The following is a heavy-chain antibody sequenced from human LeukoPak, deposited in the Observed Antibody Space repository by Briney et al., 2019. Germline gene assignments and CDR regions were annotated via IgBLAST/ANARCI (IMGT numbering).Heavy chain of an antibody. Sequence: PGGSLRLSCAASGFTFSNYAMSWVRQAPGKGLEWVSTISTSGDNTYFADSVKGRFTISRDNAKNSLYLQMNSLRAEDTAVYYCARVGAAWSIDYWGQGTLVTVSS. CDR1: GFTFSNYA. V-gene: IGHV3-21*01. J-gene: IGHJ4*02. D-gene: IGHD3-10*01. CDR2: ISTSGDNT. CDR3: ARVGAAWSIDY.